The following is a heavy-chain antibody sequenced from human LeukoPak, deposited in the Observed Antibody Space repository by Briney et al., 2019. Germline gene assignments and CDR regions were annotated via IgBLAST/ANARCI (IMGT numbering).Heavy chain of an antibody. CDR2: ISYDGSNK. D-gene: IGHD3-22*01. CDR1: GFTFSSYG. J-gene: IGHJ4*02. V-gene: IGHV3-30*18. CDR3: AKANSYDSSGYYFDY. Sequence: GGSLRLSCAASGFTFSSYGMHWVRQAPGKGLEWVAVISYDGSNKYYADSVKGRFTISRDNYKNTLYLQMNSLRAEDTAVYYCAKANSYDSSGYYFDYWGQGTLVTVSS.